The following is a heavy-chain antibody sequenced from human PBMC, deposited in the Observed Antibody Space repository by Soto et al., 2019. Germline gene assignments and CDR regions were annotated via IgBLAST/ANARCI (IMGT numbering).Heavy chain of an antibody. D-gene: IGHD6-6*01. Sequence: GGSLRLSCAASGFTFSSYAMSWVRQAPGKGLEWVSAISGSGGSTYYADSVKGQFTISRDNSKNTLYLQMNSLRAEDTAVYYCAKSGSSSFGWYNWFNPWGQGTLVTVSS. J-gene: IGHJ5*02. CDR2: ISGSGGST. CDR3: AKSGSSSFGWYNWFNP. V-gene: IGHV3-23*01. CDR1: GFTFSSYA.